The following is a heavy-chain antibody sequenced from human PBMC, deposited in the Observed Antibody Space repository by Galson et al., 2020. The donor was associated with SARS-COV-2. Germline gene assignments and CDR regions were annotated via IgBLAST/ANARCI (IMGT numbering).Heavy chain of an antibody. CDR1: GGSFSDYY. Sequence: SQASETLSLTCAVYGGSFSDYYWSWIRQPPWRGLEWIGEVNHRGSTSYNPSLESRVRISLDASKKQFSLKLSSVTAADSGVYYCARGTRDITMIVVVMTAVSCHFDLWGQGSLVTVSS. J-gene: IGHJ4*02. CDR2: VNHRGST. V-gene: IGHV4-34*01. CDR3: ARGTRDITMIVVVMTAVSCHFDL. D-gene: IGHD3-22*01.